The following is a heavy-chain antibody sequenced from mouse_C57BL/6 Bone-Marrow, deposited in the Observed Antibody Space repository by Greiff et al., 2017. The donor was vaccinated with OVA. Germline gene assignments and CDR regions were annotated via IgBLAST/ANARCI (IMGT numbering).Heavy chain of an antibody. J-gene: IGHJ2*01. Sequence: QVQLQQSGPELVKPGASVKISCKASGYAFSSSWMNWVKQRAGKGLEWIGRIYPGDGGTNYNGKYKGKGTLTADKSYSTAYMQLSSLTSEDSEVYFCANDGYYKYYEYWGQGTTLAVSS. V-gene: IGHV1-82*01. CDR1: GYAFSSSW. CDR2: IYPGDGGT. CDR3: ANDGYYKYYEY. D-gene: IGHD2-3*01.